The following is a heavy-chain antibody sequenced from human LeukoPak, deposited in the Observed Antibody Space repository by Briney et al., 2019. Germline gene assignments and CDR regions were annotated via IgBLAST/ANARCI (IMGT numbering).Heavy chain of an antibody. Sequence: PGGSLRLSCAASGFTFSSYWMHWVRQAPGKGLEWVAVISYDGSNKYYADSVKGRFTISRDNSKNTLYLQMNSLRAEDTAVYYCARVRSGYYMDVWGKGTTVTVSS. CDR3: ARVRSGYYMDV. CDR1: GFTFSSYW. D-gene: IGHD2-15*01. V-gene: IGHV3-30*03. CDR2: ISYDGSNK. J-gene: IGHJ6*03.